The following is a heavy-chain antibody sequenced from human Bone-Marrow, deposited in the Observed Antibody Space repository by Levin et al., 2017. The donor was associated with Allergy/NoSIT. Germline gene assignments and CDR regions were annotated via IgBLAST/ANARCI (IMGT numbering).Heavy chain of an antibody. Sequence: AASVKVSCEPSGYTFIDYYIHWIRQAPGQGLEWMGRVIPRNGGTNFAPRFQGRVTMTRDTSTGTADMELSRLKSDDTAVYFCAREGDDGEYDYWGQGTLVTVSS. V-gene: IGHV1-2*06. CDR3: AREGDDGEYDY. D-gene: IGHD4-17*01. CDR1: GYTFIDYY. J-gene: IGHJ4*02. CDR2: VIPRNGGT.